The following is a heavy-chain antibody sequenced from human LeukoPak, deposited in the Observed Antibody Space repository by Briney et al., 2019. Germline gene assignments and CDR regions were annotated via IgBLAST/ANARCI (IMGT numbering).Heavy chain of an antibody. D-gene: IGHD5-18*01. Sequence: ASVKVSCKASGYTFTSYYMHWVRQAPGQGLEWMGIINPSGGSTSYAQKFQGRVTMTRDTSTSTVYMELSSLRSEDTAVYYCARDLNSYGQRYYFDYWGQGTLVTVSS. CDR1: GYTFTSYY. V-gene: IGHV1-46*01. J-gene: IGHJ4*02. CDR2: INPSGGST. CDR3: ARDLNSYGQRYYFDY.